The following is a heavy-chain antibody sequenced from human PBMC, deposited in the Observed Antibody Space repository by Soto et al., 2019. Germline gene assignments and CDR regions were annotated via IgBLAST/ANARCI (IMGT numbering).Heavy chain of an antibody. J-gene: IGHJ6*01. CDR2: ISISISYI. CDR1: GLTFRNYS. Sequence: PGGSLRRSGSSSGLTFRNYSMHWGRQAPVKGLDWVASISISISYIYYADSVKGRFTISRDNAKNSLYLQMNSLRAEDTAVYYCARGALVVVAATTPIDSLEVWGQGTRVTPSS. D-gene: IGHD2-15*01. CDR3: ARGALVVVAATTPIDSLEV. V-gene: IGHV3-21*01.